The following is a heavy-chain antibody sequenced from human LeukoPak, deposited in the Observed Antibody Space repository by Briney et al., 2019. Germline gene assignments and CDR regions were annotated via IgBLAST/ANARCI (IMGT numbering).Heavy chain of an antibody. J-gene: IGHJ5*02. CDR2: IIPIFGTA. D-gene: IGHD3-10*01. Sequence: GASVKVSCKASGYTFTGYYMHWVRQAPGQGLEWMGGIIPIFGTANYAQKFQGRVTITADESTSTAYMELSSLRSDDTAVYYCARDVLEDYYGSGSYYRDSRFDPWGQGTLGTVSA. V-gene: IGHV1-69*13. CDR3: ARDVLEDYYGSGSYYRDSRFDP. CDR1: GYTFTGYY.